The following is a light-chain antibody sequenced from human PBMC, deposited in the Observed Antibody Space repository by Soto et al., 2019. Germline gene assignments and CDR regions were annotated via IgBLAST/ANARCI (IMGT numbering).Light chain of an antibody. CDR1: QSVLDNSNNKNY. CDR3: QQFHDSPPMYT. J-gene: IGKJ2*01. Sequence: DIVMTQSPDSLSVSLGERATINCKSSQSVLDNSNNKNYLAWYQQTPGQPPSLLIYWAFTRKSGVPDRFSGSGSGTDFTLTISSLQAEDVAVYSCQQFHDSPPMYTFGPGTKLQIK. CDR2: WAF. V-gene: IGKV4-1*01.